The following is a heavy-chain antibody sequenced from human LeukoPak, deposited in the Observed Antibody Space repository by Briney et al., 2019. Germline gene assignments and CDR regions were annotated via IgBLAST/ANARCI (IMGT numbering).Heavy chain of an antibody. Sequence: GGSLRLSCAASGFTFSSYDMHWVRQAPGKGLEWVANIKQDGSEKYYVDSVKGRFTISRDNAKNSLYLQMISLRAEDTAVYYCARINCSGGSCYSFPYYFDYWGQGTLVTVSS. CDR2: IKQDGSEK. CDR3: ARINCSGGSCYSFPYYFDY. CDR1: GFTFSSYD. V-gene: IGHV3-7*01. D-gene: IGHD2-15*01. J-gene: IGHJ4*02.